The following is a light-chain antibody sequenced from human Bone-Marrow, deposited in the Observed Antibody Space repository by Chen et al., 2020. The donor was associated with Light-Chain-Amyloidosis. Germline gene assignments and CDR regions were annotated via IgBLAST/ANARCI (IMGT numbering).Light chain of an antibody. CDR1: RTVTSSS. J-gene: IGKJ3*01. V-gene: IGKV3-20*01. Sequence: EIVLTQSPGTLSLSPGERATLSCGASRTVTSSSLAWFQQKPGQAPRLLMFAISSRATGIPDRFSGSGSGTDFTLTITRLEPEDFAVYYCQQYATLPFTFGPGTKVDIK. CDR3: QQYATLPFT. CDR2: AIS.